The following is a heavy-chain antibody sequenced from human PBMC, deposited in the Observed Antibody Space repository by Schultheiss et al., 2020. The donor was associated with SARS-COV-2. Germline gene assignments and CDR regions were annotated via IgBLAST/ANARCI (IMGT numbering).Heavy chain of an antibody. CDR3: ARDLAGEGYWGATRGLFDY. Sequence: SVKVSCKASGYTFTSYAISWVRQAPGQGLEWMGGIIPIFGTANYAQKFQGRVTITADKSTSTAYMELSSLRSEDTAVYYCARDLAGEGYWGATRGLFDYWGQGTLVTVSS. V-gene: IGHV1-69*06. J-gene: IGHJ4*02. D-gene: IGHD1-26*01. CDR1: GYTFTSYA. CDR2: IIPIFGTA.